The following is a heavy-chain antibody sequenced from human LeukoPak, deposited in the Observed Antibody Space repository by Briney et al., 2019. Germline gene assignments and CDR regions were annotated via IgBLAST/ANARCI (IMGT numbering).Heavy chain of an antibody. V-gene: IGHV3-23*01. CDR1: GFTFSDYA. J-gene: IGHJ4*02. CDR3: AKNVMVKRYIDY. Sequence: PGGSLRLSCAASGFTFSDYAMSWVRQAPGKGLEWVSAISGSGTTTYYADSVKGRFTISRDNSKITLYLQMNSLRAEDTAVYYCAKNVMVKRYIDYWGQGTVVTVSS. D-gene: IGHD5-18*01. CDR2: ISGSGTTT.